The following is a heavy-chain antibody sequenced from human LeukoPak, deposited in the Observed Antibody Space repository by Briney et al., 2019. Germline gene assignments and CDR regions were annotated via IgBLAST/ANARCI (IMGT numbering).Heavy chain of an antibody. CDR1: GDSISSGSYY. D-gene: IGHD1-26*01. J-gene: IGHJ6*02. Sequence: PSQALSLTCTVSGDSISSGSYYWSWIREPAGKGLEWIGRIYTSGSTNYNPSLKSRVTISVDTSKNQFSLKLSSVTAADTAVYYCAHSGTRDYYYGMDVWGQGTTVTVSS. V-gene: IGHV4-61*02. CDR2: IYTSGST. CDR3: AHSGTRDYYYGMDV.